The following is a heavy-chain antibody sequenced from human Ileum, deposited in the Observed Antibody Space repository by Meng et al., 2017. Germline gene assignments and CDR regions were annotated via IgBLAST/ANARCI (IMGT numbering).Heavy chain of an antibody. D-gene: IGHD5-12*01. CDR3: VRLEYSGYDRTFDH. CDR2: IRQDGSEK. Sequence: EVQLVEFGGGLGPPGGSLGLSCAASGFTFSNYWMSWVRQAPGRGLEWVANIRQDGSEKYYVDSVKGRFTVSRDNAKNSLYLQLSSLRAEDTAVYYCVRLEYSGYDRTFDHWGQGSLVTVSS. V-gene: IGHV3-7*01. CDR1: GFTFSNYW. J-gene: IGHJ4*02.